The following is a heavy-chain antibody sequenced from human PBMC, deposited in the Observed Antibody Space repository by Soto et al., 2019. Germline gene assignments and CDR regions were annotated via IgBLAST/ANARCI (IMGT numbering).Heavy chain of an antibody. Sequence: PSETLSLTCTVSGGSISSYYWSWIRQPPGKGLEWIGYIYYSGSTNYNPSLKSRVTISVDTSKNQFSLKLGSVTAADTAVYYCARLGYGDYGGSHFDYWGQGTLVTVSS. CDR3: ARLGYGDYGGSHFDY. J-gene: IGHJ4*02. V-gene: IGHV4-59*08. CDR2: IYYSGST. CDR1: GGSISSYY. D-gene: IGHD4-17*01.